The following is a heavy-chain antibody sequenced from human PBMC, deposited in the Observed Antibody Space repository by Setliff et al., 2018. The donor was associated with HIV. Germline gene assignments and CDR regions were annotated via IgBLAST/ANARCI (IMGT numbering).Heavy chain of an antibody. CDR3: ARDQTGVAAAAFGGGSAWSDEGFDI. CDR1: GGSFRTSV. V-gene: IGHV1-69*13. D-gene: IGHD6-13*01. Sequence: GASVKVSCKTSGGSFRTSVISWVRQAPGQGLEWMGMIIPMYNIPAYAQKFQGRVTFTADESTSTAYMELSSLSSEDTAVYYCARDQTGVAAAAFGGGSAWSDEGFDIWGQGTMVTVSS. J-gene: IGHJ3*02. CDR2: IIPMYNIP.